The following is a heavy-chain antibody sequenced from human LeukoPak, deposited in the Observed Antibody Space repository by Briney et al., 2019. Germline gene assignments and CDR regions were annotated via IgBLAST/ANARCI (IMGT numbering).Heavy chain of an antibody. D-gene: IGHD4-11*01. V-gene: IGHV3-74*01. J-gene: IGHJ4*02. CDR3: VRSAFLTTEFYFDY. CDR1: GFTFSSYW. Sequence: AGWSLRLSCAASGFTFSSYWMHWVRQAPGKGLVWVSRINTDGRTTTYADSVKGRFTISRDNAKNTLYLQMNSLRAEDTAVYYCVRSAFLTTEFYFDYWGQGTLVTVSS. CDR2: INTDGRTT.